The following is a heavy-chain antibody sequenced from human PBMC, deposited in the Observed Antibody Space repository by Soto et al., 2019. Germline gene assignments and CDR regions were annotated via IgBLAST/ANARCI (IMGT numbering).Heavy chain of an antibody. J-gene: IGHJ4*02. CDR1: GFTFRSYA. CDR2: IGGSRGST. CDR3: AKDRSSTNCYAFDY. V-gene: IGHV3-23*01. D-gene: IGHD2-2*01. Sequence: EVQLLESGGGLLQPGGSLGLSCAASGFTFRSYAMSCVRQAPGKALERCSAIGGSRGSTDYADPVKGRLTISRDNSKNTLFRQMNSLRAEDTAVYYCAKDRSSTNCYAFDYSGQGTLVTVTS.